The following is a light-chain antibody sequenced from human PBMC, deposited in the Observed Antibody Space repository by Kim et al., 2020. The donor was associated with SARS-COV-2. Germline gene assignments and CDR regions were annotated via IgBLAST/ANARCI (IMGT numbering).Light chain of an antibody. Sequence: SYELTQPPSVSVSPGQTARITCSGDALPKQYAYWFQQKPGQAPVVVIYEDTERPTGIPERFSGSTSGTTVTLTISGVQAEDEADYYCQSADSSDTFWVFGGGTK. J-gene: IGLJ3*02. CDR1: ALPKQY. V-gene: IGLV3-25*03. CDR3: QSADSSDTFWV. CDR2: EDT.